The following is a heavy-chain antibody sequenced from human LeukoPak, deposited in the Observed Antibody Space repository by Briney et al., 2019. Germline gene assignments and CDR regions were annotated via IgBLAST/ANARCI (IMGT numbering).Heavy chain of an antibody. CDR3: ARERDGDYAGGFDP. D-gene: IGHD4-17*01. CDR1: GFTFSNYW. Sequence: GGSLRLSCADSGFTFSNYWMSWVRQAPGRGLEWVSVIYSGGGTYYADSIKGRFTISRDNSKNTLYLQMNSLRAEDTAVYYCARERDGDYAGGFDPWGQGTLVTVSS. J-gene: IGHJ5*02. CDR2: IYSGGGT. V-gene: IGHV3-66*01.